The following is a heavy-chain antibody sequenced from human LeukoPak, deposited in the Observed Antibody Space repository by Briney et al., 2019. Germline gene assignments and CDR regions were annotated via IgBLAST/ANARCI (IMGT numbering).Heavy chain of an antibody. V-gene: IGHV3-7*01. CDR2: IKQDGGEK. CDR3: ARGWNYAFRFDN. Sequence: GGSLRLSCAASGFIFSDYWMTWVRQAPGKGMEWVAHIKQDGGEKYFVDSVKGRFTISRDNAKNLVYLQMSSLRAEDTAVYYCARGWNYAFRFDNWGQGTLVTVST. CDR1: GFIFSDYW. D-gene: IGHD1-7*01. J-gene: IGHJ4*02.